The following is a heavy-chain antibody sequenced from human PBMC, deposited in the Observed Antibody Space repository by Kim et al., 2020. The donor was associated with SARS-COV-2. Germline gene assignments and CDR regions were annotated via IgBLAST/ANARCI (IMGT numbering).Heavy chain of an antibody. Sequence: GGSLRLSCAASGFIFNNYAMSWVRQAPGKGLEWVSAIAGGGDGTYYADSVKGRFTVSRDISKNTLYLQMNSLRTEDTAVYFCTKRNRGNAYNPDDHWGQGTLVTVSS. V-gene: IGHV3-23*01. CDR1: GFIFNNYA. CDR2: IAGGGDGT. CDR3: TKRNRGNAYNPDDH. D-gene: IGHD1-1*01. J-gene: IGHJ4*02.